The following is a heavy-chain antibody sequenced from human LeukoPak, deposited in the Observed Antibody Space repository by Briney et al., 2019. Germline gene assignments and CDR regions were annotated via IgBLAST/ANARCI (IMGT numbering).Heavy chain of an antibody. D-gene: IGHD3-22*01. CDR2: IYPDDCDT. J-gene: IGHJ4*02. V-gene: IGHV5-51*03. CDR1: GYTFTNYW. Sequence: GESLTLSCTASGYTFTNYWMGWVRQTPGEGLEWMGDIYPDDCDTKCRPSFQGQVTISADNYNKTAYLQRSSLTASDTAMYYCVRRYDSSGYYYDWGQGTLVTVSS. CDR3: VRRYDSSGYYYD.